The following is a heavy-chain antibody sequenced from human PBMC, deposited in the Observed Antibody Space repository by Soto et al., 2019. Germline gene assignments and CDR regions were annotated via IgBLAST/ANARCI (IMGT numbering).Heavy chain of an antibody. D-gene: IGHD3-22*01. CDR1: GGSISSYY. V-gene: IGHV4-59*01. CDR2: IYYSGST. J-gene: IGHJ4*02. CDR3: ARERATYYYDSSGYYFDY. Sequence: PSETLSLTCTVSGGSISSYYWSWIRQPPGKGLEWIGYIYYSGSTNYNPSLKSRVTISVDTSKNQFSLKLSSVTAADTAVYYCARERATYYYDSSGYYFDYSGQGTLVTVSS.